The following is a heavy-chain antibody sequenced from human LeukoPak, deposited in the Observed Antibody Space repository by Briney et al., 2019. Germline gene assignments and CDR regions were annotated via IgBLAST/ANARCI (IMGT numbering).Heavy chain of an antibody. CDR2: ISGSGGST. CDR3: AKDPYLWFGELYYFDY. J-gene: IGHJ4*02. Sequence: GGSLRLSCAASGFTFSSYAMSWVRQAPGKGLEWVSAISGSGGSTYYADSVKGRFTISRDNSKNTLYLQMNSLRAEDTAVYYCAKDPYLWFGELYYFDYWGQGTLVTVSS. D-gene: IGHD3-10*01. CDR1: GFTFSSYA. V-gene: IGHV3-23*01.